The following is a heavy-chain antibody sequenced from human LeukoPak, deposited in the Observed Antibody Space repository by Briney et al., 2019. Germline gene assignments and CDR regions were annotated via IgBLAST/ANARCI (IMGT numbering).Heavy chain of an antibody. J-gene: IGHJ5*02. D-gene: IGHD5-24*01. CDR1: GFTFDDYA. V-gene: IGHV3-9*01. CDR3: AKDDSAEMATISGWFDP. Sequence: GGSLRLSCAASGFTFDDYAMHWVRQAPGKGLEWVSGISWNSGSIGYADSVKGRFTISRDNAKNSLYLQMNSLRDEDTALYYCAKDDSAEMATISGWFDPWGQGTLVTVSS. CDR2: ISWNSGSI.